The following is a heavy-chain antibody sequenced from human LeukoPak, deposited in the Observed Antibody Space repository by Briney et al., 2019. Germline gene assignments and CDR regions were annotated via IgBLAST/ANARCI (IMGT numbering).Heavy chain of an antibody. D-gene: IGHD5-12*01. V-gene: IGHV4-59*08. CDR1: GDSIRSYY. CDR3: ASHGSSGHDPLT. Sequence: SETLSLTCTVSGDSIRSYYWNWIRRPPGKGLEWVCYIYYTGSTSYNPSLKSRVTISLNTSKSKFSLRLTPVTAADTAVYYCASHGSSGHDPLTWGQGTLVTVSS. CDR2: IYYTGST. J-gene: IGHJ4*01.